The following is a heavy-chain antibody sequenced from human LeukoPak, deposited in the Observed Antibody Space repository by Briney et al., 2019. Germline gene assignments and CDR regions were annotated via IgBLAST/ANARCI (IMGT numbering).Heavy chain of an antibody. CDR1: GFTFSSYA. CDR3: ARDLTGCSGYDSGIIDY. Sequence: PGGSLRLSCAASGFTFSSYAMHWVRQAPGKGLEWVAVISYDGSNKYYADSVKGRFTIPRDNSENTLYLQMNSLRAEDTAVYYCARDLTGCSGYDSGIIDYWGQGTLVTVSS. J-gene: IGHJ4*02. D-gene: IGHD5-12*01. V-gene: IGHV3-30*04. CDR2: ISYDGSNK.